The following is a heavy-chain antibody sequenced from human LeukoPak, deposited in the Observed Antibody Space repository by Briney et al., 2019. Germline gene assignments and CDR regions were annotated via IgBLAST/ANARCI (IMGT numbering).Heavy chain of an antibody. V-gene: IGHV3-30*03. CDR3: ARARGGISTSSPLSP. CDR2: ISHDGGRQ. Sequence: GGSLRLSCAASGFTFSTYGMHWVRQAPGKGLEWVAVISHDGGRQIYAGSVRGRFTISRDQSKSTLYLEMNGLRADDTAVYYCARARGGISTSSPLSPWGQGTLVTVSS. J-gene: IGHJ5*02. CDR1: GFTFSTYG. D-gene: IGHD1-26*01.